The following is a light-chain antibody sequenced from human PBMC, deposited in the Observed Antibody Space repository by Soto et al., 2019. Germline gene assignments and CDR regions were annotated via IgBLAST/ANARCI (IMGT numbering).Light chain of an antibody. Sequence: EIVLTQSPGTLSLSPGERASLSCRASQSVGNFLVWYRQKPGQAPSLLIYDTSNRATGIPARFSGSGSGTDFTLTISSLEPEDFAIYYCQQYGNWPLTFGGGTKVEIK. CDR2: DTS. CDR1: QSVGNF. CDR3: QQYGNWPLT. V-gene: IGKV3-11*01. J-gene: IGKJ4*01.